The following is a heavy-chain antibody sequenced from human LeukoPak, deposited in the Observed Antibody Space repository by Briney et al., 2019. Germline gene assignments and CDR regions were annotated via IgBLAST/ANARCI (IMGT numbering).Heavy chain of an antibody. CDR2: IYYSGNT. D-gene: IGHD3-3*01. V-gene: IGHV4-39*01. Sequence: PSETLSLTCTVSGGSVSSSTYYWGWIRQPPGKGLEWIGNIYYSGNTYYNPSLKSRVTISVDTSKNHFSLKLNSVTAADTAVYYCARQINFWSGYNPWGQGTLVTVSS. J-gene: IGHJ5*02. CDR3: ARQINFWSGYNP. CDR1: GGSVSSSTYY.